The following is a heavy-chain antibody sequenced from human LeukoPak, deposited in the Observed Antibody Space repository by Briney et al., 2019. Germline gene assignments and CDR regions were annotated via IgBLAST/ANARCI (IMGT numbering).Heavy chain of an antibody. CDR1: GFTFSNAW. J-gene: IGHJ5*02. Sequence: GSLRLSCAASGFTFSNAWMNWVRQAPGKGLEWIGEINHSGSTNYNPSLKSRVTISVDTSKNQFSLKLSSVTAADTAVYYCARAHYDFWSGYSAQNNWFDPWGQGTLVTVSS. D-gene: IGHD3-3*01. CDR2: INHSGST. CDR3: ARAHYDFWSGYSAQNNWFDP. V-gene: IGHV4-34*01.